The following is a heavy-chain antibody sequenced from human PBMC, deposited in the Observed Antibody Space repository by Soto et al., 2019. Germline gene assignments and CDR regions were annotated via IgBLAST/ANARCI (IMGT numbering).Heavy chain of an antibody. CDR3: ARDPGRKYDFWSGYESYYYYYGMDV. J-gene: IGHJ6*02. CDR1: GFTFSSYS. Sequence: VGSLRLSCAASGFTFSSYSMNWVRQAPGKGLEWVSSISSSSSYIYYADSVKGRFTISRDNAKNSLYLQMNSLRAEDTAVYYCARDPGRKYDFWSGYESYYYYYGMDVWGQGTTVTVSS. V-gene: IGHV3-21*01. CDR2: ISSSSSYI. D-gene: IGHD3-3*01.